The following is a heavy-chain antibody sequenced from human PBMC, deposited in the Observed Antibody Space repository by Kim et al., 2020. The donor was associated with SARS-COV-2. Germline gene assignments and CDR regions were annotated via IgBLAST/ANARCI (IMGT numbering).Heavy chain of an antibody. D-gene: IGHD3-9*01. CDR1: GGSLINYY. CDR3: AAFSIASTGRYLDF. J-gene: IGHJ4*02. CDR2: VNHRGDT. Sequence: SETLSLTCTVYGGSLINYYWNWFRQSPGKGLEWIGEVNHRGDTTPNPSLRSRLTMSVDTLQNQFTLKLRSVTAADTALYFCAAFSIASTGRYLDFWGQGT. V-gene: IGHV4-34*01.